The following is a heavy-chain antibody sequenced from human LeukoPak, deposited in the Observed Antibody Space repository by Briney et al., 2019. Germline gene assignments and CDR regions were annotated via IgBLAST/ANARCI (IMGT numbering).Heavy chain of an antibody. D-gene: IGHD2-2*03. Sequence: ASGKVSCKASGYTFTGYYMHWVRQAPGQGLEWMGWINPNSGGTNYAQKFQGRVTMTRDTSISTAYMELSRLRSDDTAVYYCARTLDIVVVPAAMVAGYWGQGTLVTVSS. CDR2: INPNSGGT. V-gene: IGHV1-2*02. CDR1: GYTFTGYY. CDR3: ARTLDIVVVPAAMVAGY. J-gene: IGHJ4*02.